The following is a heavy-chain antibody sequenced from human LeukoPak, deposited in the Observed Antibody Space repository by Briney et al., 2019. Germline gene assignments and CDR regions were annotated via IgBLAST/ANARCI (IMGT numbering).Heavy chain of an antibody. J-gene: IGHJ5*02. Sequence: PSQTLSLTCTVSGGSMSSGTYYWGWIRQPPGKGLEWIGSIYYSGSTYYNPSLKSRVTISVDTSKNQFSLKLSSVTAADTAVYYCARAIVAAAIEVYNWFDPWGQGTLVTVSS. D-gene: IGHD6-13*01. CDR2: IYYSGST. V-gene: IGHV4-39*07. CDR3: ARAIVAAAIEVYNWFDP. CDR1: GGSMSSGTYY.